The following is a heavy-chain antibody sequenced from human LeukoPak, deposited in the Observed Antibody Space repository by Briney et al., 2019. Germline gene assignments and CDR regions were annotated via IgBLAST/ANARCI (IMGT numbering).Heavy chain of an antibody. D-gene: IGHD1-26*01. Sequence: GGSLRLSCEVSGLTVSSTYMSWVRQAPGKGLEWISVIYADGTTYYADSMRGRFTISRDSSRDTVYLQMNSLRAEDTAVYYCGRVGFGAYYSPFDYWGLGTLVTVSS. CDR3: GRVGFGAYYSPFDY. CDR1: GLTVSSTY. V-gene: IGHV3-66*01. CDR2: IYADGTT. J-gene: IGHJ4*02.